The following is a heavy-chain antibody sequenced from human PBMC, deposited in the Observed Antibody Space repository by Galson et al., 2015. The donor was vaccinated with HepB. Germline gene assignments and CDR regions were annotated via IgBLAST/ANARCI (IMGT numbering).Heavy chain of an antibody. J-gene: IGHJ4*02. CDR1: GFTFSNYA. Sequence: SLRLSCAASGFTFSNYAMHWVRQAPVKGLEWVAIISSDGRNTYYADSVKGRFTFSRDNSKSTMYLQMNSLRPDDTAVYFCAKAEATYFDYWGQGSLVTVSS. V-gene: IGHV3-30*04. CDR2: ISSDGRNT. CDR3: AKAEATYFDY.